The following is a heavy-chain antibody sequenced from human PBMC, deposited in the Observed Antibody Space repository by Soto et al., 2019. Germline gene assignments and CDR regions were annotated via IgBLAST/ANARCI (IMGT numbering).Heavy chain of an antibody. J-gene: IGHJ4*02. Sequence: QVQLQESGPGLVKPSQTLSLTCTVSGGSISSGGYYWSWIRQHPGKGLEWIGYIYYSGSTYYNPSLKSRVTISVDTSKNQFSLKLSSVTAADTAVYYCARGDAVLLWFGELTPSTGYFDYWGQGTLVTVSS. CDR3: ARGDAVLLWFGELTPSTGYFDY. CDR2: IYYSGST. D-gene: IGHD3-10*01. CDR1: GGSISSGGYY. V-gene: IGHV4-31*03.